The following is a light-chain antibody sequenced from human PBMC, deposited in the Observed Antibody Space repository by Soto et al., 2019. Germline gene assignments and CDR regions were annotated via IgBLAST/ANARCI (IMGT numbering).Light chain of an antibody. V-gene: IGKV3-11*01. Sequence: EIVLTQSPDTLSVSPGERATLSCRASQSISRTLAWYQQKSGQPPRLLIYDTSNRASGIPARFSGSGSGTDFTLTITSLDPEDFAVYYCQQRSYWPLTFGQGTRLEIK. J-gene: IGKJ5*01. CDR2: DTS. CDR3: QQRSYWPLT. CDR1: QSISRT.